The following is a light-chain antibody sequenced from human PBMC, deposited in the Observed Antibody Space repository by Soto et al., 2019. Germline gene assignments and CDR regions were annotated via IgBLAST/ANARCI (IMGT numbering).Light chain of an antibody. V-gene: IGLV1-44*01. Sequence: QSVLTQPPSASGTPGQRFSISCSGSSSNIGSHPVNWYQQLPGTAPKLLLYGDNQRPSGVPDRFSGSKSGTSASLAISGLQSEDEAHYYCASWDNSLNGLYVFGTGTKVTVL. CDR3: ASWDNSLNGLYV. J-gene: IGLJ1*01. CDR2: GDN. CDR1: SSNIGSHP.